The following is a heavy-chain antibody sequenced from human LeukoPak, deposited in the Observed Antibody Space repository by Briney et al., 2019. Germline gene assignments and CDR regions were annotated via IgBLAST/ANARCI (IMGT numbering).Heavy chain of an antibody. J-gene: IGHJ4*01. Sequence: PGGSRRLSCAASGFTFTNYALSWVRQAPGKGLEWVSGFTSGGSIYYADSATGRFTISRDNSKNAPYPQMNSLGAEDTAVYYCAKDGSAYHGYFDYWGQASLVSVSS. V-gene: IGHV3-23*01. CDR2: FTSGGSI. CDR1: GFTFTNYA. CDR3: AKDGSAYHGYFDY. D-gene: IGHD3-22*01.